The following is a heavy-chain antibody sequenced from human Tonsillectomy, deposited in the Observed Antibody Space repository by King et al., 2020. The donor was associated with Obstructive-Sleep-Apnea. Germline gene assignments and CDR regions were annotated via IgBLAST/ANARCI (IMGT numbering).Heavy chain of an antibody. D-gene: IGHD4-23*01. J-gene: IGHJ4*02. CDR3: VHGWNGGNPGGYYFAH. V-gene: IGHV2-5*02. Sequence: QFTLKESGPTLVKPTQTLTLTCTFSGFSLSTSRVGVGWIRQPPGKALEWLALIYWDDDKRYSPSLKNRLTIPKDTSKNQVVITMTNMDPVDTATYYCVHGWNGGNPGGYYFAHWGQGTLVTVSS. CDR2: IYWDDDK. CDR1: GFSLSTSRVG.